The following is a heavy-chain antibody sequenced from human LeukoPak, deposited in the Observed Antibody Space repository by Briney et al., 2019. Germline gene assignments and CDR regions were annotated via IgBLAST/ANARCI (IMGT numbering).Heavy chain of an antibody. J-gene: IGHJ5*02. CDR3: ARDGPAYGSGRMGWFDP. Sequence: ASVKVSCKASRYTFTNYGISWVRQAPGQGLEWMGWISAYNGNTKFAQKLQGRVTMTTDTPTSTAYMELRSLRSDDTAVYYCARDGPAYGSGRMGWFDPWGQGTLVTVSS. CDR2: ISAYNGNT. V-gene: IGHV1-18*01. CDR1: RYTFTNYG. D-gene: IGHD3-10*01.